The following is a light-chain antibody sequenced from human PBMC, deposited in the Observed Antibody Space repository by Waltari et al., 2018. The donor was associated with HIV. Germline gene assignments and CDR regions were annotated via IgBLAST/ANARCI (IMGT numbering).Light chain of an antibody. V-gene: IGKV3-20*01. Sequence: EIVLTQSPGTLSLSPGERATLSCRASQSVSSSFLAWYQQKPGQAPRLLIHGASSRATGIPARFSGSGSGTDFSLTISRLEPEDFAVYSCQQYGSSPITFGQGTRLESK. CDR2: GAS. CDR1: QSVSSSF. J-gene: IGKJ5*01. CDR3: QQYGSSPIT.